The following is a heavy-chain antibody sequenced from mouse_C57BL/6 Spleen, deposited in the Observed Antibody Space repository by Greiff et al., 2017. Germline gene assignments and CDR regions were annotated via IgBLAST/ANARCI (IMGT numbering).Heavy chain of an antibody. D-gene: IGHD2-2*01. CDR1: GYTFTSYW. Sequence: VQLQQSGAELVKPGASVKLSCKASGYTFTSYWMHWVKQRPGQGLEWIGMIHPNSGSTNYNEKFKSKATLTVDKSSSTAYMQLSSLTSEDSAVYYCARSGVTTYFDVWGTGTTVTVSS. CDR3: ARSGVTTYFDV. J-gene: IGHJ1*03. CDR2: IHPNSGST. V-gene: IGHV1-64*01.